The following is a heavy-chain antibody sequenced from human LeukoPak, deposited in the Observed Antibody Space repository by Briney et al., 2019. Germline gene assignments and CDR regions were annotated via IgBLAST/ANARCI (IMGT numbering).Heavy chain of an antibody. Sequence: GASVKVSCKASGYTFTGYYMHWVRQAPGQGLEWMGWINPNSGGTNYAQKFQGRVTMTRDTSISTAYMELSRLRSDDTAVYYCARIYYDSSSYYDKWFDPWGQGTLVTVSS. CDR2: INPNSGGT. D-gene: IGHD3-22*01. CDR3: ARIYYDSSSYYDKWFDP. J-gene: IGHJ5*02. CDR1: GYTFTGYY. V-gene: IGHV1-2*02.